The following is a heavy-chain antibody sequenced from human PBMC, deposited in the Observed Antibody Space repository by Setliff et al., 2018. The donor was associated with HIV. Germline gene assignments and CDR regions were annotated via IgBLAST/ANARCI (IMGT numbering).Heavy chain of an antibody. J-gene: IGHJ6*03. V-gene: IGHV1-8*01. CDR2: MNPDSGNT. CDR1: GYISTSYD. Sequence: ASVKVSCKASGYISTSYDINWVRQATGQGLEWMGWMNPDSGNTGSAQNFQGRLTITWNTSISTAYMELGSLGFDDTAVYFCARTRSGGSSVHYYYYMDVWGQGTAVTVSS. D-gene: IGHD2-15*01. CDR3: ARTRSGGSSVHYYYYMDV.